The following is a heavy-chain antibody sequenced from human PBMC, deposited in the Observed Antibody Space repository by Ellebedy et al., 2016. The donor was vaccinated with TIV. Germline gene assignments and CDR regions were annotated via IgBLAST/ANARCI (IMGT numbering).Heavy chain of an antibody. CDR1: GYALNTYG. V-gene: IGHV1-18*01. CDR3: ARMDTDYVWGSYETLDY. J-gene: IGHJ4*02. CDR2: ISAYNVNT. D-gene: IGHD3-16*01. Sequence: AASVKVSCKTSGYALNTYGIAWVRQAPGQGLQWMGWISAYNVNTTYAQKFQGRVSVTTDTSTDTAYLELRSLRIDDTAMYYCARMDTDYVWGSYETLDYWGQGTLVIVSS.